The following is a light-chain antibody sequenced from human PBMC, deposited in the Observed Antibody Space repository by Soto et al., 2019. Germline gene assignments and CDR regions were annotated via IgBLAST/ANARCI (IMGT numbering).Light chain of an antibody. J-gene: IGLJ2*01. CDR3: QSYDGRVVL. CDR2: DGN. V-gene: IGLV6-57*03. Sequence: NFMLTQPPSVSESPGKTVTISCTRSSGSIASNSVQWYQQRPGSASTTVIYDGNQRPSGVPDRFSGSIDSSSNSASLTISGLRTEDESDYYCQSYDGRVVLFGGGTKLTVL. CDR1: SGSIASNS.